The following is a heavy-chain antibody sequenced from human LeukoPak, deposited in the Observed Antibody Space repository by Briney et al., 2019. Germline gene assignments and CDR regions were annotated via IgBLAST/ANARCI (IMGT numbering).Heavy chain of an antibody. CDR2: IYHSGST. Sequence: SETLSLTCAVSGYSISSGYYWGWIRQPPGKGLEWIGCIYHSGSTLYNPSLKSRATISVDTSKTQFSLNLSSVTAADTAVYYCARDTGSSSGGGSGMDVWGKGTTVTVSS. CDR3: ARDTGSSSGGGSGMDV. D-gene: IGHD6-13*01. J-gene: IGHJ6*04. V-gene: IGHV4-38-2*02. CDR1: GYSISSGYY.